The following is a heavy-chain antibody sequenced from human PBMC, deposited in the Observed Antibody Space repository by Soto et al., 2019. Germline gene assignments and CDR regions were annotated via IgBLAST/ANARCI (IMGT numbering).Heavy chain of an antibody. D-gene: IGHD3-10*01. J-gene: IGHJ6*02. CDR2: MNPNSGNT. Sequence: ASVKVSCKASGYTFTSYYMNWVRQATGQGLEWMGWMNPNSGNTGYAQKFQGRVTMTRNTSISTAYMELSSLRSEDTAVYYCARERSGSRMDVWGQGTTVTVSS. CDR3: ARERSGSRMDV. CDR1: GYTFTSYY. V-gene: IGHV1-8*02.